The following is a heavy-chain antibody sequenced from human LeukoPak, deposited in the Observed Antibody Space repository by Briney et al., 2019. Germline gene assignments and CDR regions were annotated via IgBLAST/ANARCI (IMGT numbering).Heavy chain of an antibody. J-gene: IGHJ4*02. Sequence: SETLSLTCTVSGGSISSGSYYWSWIRQPAGKGLEWIGRICTSGSTNYNPSLKSRVTISVDTSKNQFSLKLSSVTAADTAVYYCAADTDYWGQGTLVTVSS. CDR2: ICTSGST. V-gene: IGHV4-61*02. CDR3: AADTDY. CDR1: GGSISSGSYY. D-gene: IGHD2-2*02.